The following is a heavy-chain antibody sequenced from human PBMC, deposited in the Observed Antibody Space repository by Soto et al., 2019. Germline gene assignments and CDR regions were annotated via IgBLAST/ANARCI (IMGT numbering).Heavy chain of an antibody. Sequence: PSETLSLTCTVSGGSISSYYWSWIRQPPGKGLEWIGYIYYSGSTNYNPSLKSRVTISVDTSKNQFSLKLSSVTAADTAVYYCARPIQYDFDTSAQSAWFDPWGQGTLVTVS. CDR1: GGSISSYY. J-gene: IGHJ5*02. D-gene: IGHD3-22*01. V-gene: IGHV4-59*01. CDR3: ARPIQYDFDTSAQSAWFDP. CDR2: IYYSGST.